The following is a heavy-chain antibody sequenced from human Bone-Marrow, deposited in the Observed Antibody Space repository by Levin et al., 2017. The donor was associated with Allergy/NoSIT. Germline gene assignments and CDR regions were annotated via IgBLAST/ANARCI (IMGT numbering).Heavy chain of an antibody. CDR2: IYYSGST. Sequence: PSETLSLTCTVSGGSISSSSYYWGWIRQPPGKGLEWIGSIYYSGSTYYNPSLKSRVTISVDTSKNQFSLKLSSVTAADTAVYYCARLAGSLITIFGVVIKNNLYGMDVWGQGTTVTVSS. J-gene: IGHJ6*02. D-gene: IGHD3-3*01. CDR1: GGSISSSSYY. CDR3: ARLAGSLITIFGVVIKNNLYGMDV. V-gene: IGHV4-39*01.